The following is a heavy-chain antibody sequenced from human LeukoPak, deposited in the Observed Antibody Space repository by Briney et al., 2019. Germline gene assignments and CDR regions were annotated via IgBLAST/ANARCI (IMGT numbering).Heavy chain of an antibody. CDR1: GYTFTSYG. J-gene: IGHJ4*02. CDR2: INPNSGGT. Sequence: GASVKVSCKASGYTFTSYGISWVRQAPGQGLEWMGWINPNSGGTNYAQKFQGRVTMTRDTSISTAYMELSRLRSDDTAVYYCARGLFYDILTGYSPSGYWGQGTLVTVSS. CDR3: ARGLFYDILTGYSPSGY. D-gene: IGHD3-9*01. V-gene: IGHV1-2*02.